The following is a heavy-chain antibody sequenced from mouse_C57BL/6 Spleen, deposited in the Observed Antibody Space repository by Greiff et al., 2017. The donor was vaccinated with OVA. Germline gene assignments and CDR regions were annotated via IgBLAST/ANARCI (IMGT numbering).Heavy chain of an antibody. V-gene: IGHV5-6*02. CDR2: ISSGGSYT. D-gene: IGHD1-1*01. J-gene: IGHJ1*03. CDR3: ARRDTTVVATGDWYFDV. Sequence: EVKLMESGGDLVKPGGSLKLSCAASGFTFSSYGMSWVRQTPDKRLEWVATISSGGSYTYYPDSVKGRFTISRDNAKNTLYLQMSSLKSEDTAMYYCARRDTTVVATGDWYFDVWGTGTTVTVSS. CDR1: GFTFSSYG.